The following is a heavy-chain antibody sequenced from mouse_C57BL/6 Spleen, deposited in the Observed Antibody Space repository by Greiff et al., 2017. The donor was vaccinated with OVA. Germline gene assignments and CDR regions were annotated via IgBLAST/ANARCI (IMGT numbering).Heavy chain of an antibody. CDR1: GYTFTDYY. CDR2: INPNNGGT. CDR3: ARELSGTLAY. D-gene: IGHD4-1*01. J-gene: IGHJ3*01. Sequence: VQLQQSGPELVKPGASVKISCKASGYTFTDYYMNWVKQSHGQSLEWIGDINPNNGGTSYNQKFKGKATLTVDKPSSTAYMELRSLTSEDSAVYYCARELSGTLAYWGQGTLVTVSA. V-gene: IGHV1-26*01.